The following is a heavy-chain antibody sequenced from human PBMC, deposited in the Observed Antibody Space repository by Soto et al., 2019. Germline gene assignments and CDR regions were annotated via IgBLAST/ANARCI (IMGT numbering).Heavy chain of an antibody. CDR3: ARDDEPGIAAAGPLGYYYGMGV. CDR1: GFTFSSYA. CDR2: ISYDGSNK. Sequence: GGTLRLSCAASGFTFSSYAMHWVRQAPGKGLEWVAVISYDGSNKYYADSVKGRFTISRDNSKNTLYLQMNSLRAEDTAVYYCARDDEPGIAAAGPLGYYYGMGVWGQGTTVTVSS. V-gene: IGHV3-30-3*01. J-gene: IGHJ6*02. D-gene: IGHD6-13*01.